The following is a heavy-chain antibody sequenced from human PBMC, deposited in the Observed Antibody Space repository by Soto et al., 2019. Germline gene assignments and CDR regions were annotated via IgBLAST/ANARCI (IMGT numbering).Heavy chain of an antibody. J-gene: IGHJ4*02. CDR3: ARASSGSGSYIFY. Sequence: SETLSLTCTVSGGSISSGGYYWSWIRQHPGKGLEWIGYIYYSGSTYYNPSLKSRVTISVDTSKNQFSLKLSSVTAADTAVYYCARASSGSGSYIFYWGQGTLVTVSS. CDR2: IYYSGST. CDR1: GGSISSGGYY. D-gene: IGHD3-10*01. V-gene: IGHV4-31*03.